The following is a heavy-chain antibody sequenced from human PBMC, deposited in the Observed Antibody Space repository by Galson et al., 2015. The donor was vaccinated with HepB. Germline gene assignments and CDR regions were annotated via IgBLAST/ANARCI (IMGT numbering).Heavy chain of an antibody. Sequence: SLRLSCAASGFIFSTYGMHWVRQAPGKGLEWLAVISYDGSNKYFTDSVKGRFTISRDNAKNTLYLQMNSLRAEDTAVYYCAKGYYFSSGSFDYWAQGTLVTVSS. CDR2: ISYDGSNK. J-gene: IGHJ4*02. CDR3: AKGYYFSSGSFDY. CDR1: GFIFSTYG. D-gene: IGHD3-10*01. V-gene: IGHV3-30*18.